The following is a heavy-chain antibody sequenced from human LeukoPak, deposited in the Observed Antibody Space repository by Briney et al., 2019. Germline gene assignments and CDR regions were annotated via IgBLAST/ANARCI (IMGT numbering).Heavy chain of an antibody. CDR3: ARGYGSYYYYYYGMDV. D-gene: IGHD4-17*01. J-gene: IGHJ6*02. V-gene: IGHV4-31*03. Sequence: SQTLSLTCTVSGGSISSGGYYWSWIRQHPGKGLEWIGYIYYSGSTYYNPSLKSRVTISVDTSKNQFSLKLSSVTAADTAVYYCARGYGSYYYYYYGMDVWGQGTTVTVSS. CDR2: IYYSGST. CDR1: GGSISSGGYY.